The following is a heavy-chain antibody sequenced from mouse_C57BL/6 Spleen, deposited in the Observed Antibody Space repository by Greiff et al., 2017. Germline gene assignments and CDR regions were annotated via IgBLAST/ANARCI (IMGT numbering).Heavy chain of an antibody. D-gene: IGHD4-1*01. CDR1: GFTFSDYG. J-gene: IGHJ2*01. CDR3: ARRRNWDYFDY. CDR2: ISSGSSTI. Sequence: EVMLVESGGGLVKPGGSLKLSCAASGFTFSDYGMHWVRQAPEQGLEWVAYISSGSSTIYYADTVKGRFTISGDNAKNTLFLQMTSLRSEDTAMYYCARRRNWDYFDYWGQGTTLTVSS. V-gene: IGHV5-17*01.